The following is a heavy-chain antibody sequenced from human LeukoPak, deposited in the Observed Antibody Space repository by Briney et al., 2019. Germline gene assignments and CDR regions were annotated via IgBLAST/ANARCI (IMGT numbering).Heavy chain of an antibody. Sequence: GGSLRLSCAASGFTFSSYSMNWVRQAPGKGLEWVSSISSSSSYIYYADSVKGRFTISRDNAKNSLYLQMNSLRAEDTAVYYCAREPTYYYDSSGYLDYWGQGTLATVSS. CDR1: GFTFSSYS. CDR2: ISSSSSYI. CDR3: AREPTYYYDSSGYLDY. V-gene: IGHV3-21*01. J-gene: IGHJ4*02. D-gene: IGHD3-22*01.